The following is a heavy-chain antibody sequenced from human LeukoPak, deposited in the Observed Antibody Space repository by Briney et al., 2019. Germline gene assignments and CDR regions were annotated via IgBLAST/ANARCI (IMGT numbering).Heavy chain of an antibody. CDR3: ARDLYGSGSYYKVYYYYYYGMDV. V-gene: IGHV3-48*03. Sequence: GGSLRLYCAASGFTFSSYEMNWVRQAPGKGLEWGSYLSSSSSTIYYADSVKGRFTISRDNAKNSLYLQMNSLRAEDTAVYYCARDLYGSGSYYKVYYYYYYGMDVWGQGTTVTVSS. CDR1: GFTFSSYE. J-gene: IGHJ6*02. CDR2: LSSSSSTI. D-gene: IGHD3-10*01.